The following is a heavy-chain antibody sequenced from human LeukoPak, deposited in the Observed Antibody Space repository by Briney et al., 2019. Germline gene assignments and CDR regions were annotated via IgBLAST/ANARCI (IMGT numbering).Heavy chain of an antibody. J-gene: IGHJ6*02. Sequence: GGSLRLSCAASGFTFSSYGMHWVRQAPGKGLEWVAFIRYDGSNKYYADSVKGRFTISRDNSKNTLYLQMNSLRAEDTAVYYCAKPSGGDYPYYYGMDVWGQGTTVTVSS. V-gene: IGHV3-30*02. CDR3: AKPSGGDYPYYYGMDV. CDR2: IRYDGSNK. D-gene: IGHD4-17*01. CDR1: GFTFSSYG.